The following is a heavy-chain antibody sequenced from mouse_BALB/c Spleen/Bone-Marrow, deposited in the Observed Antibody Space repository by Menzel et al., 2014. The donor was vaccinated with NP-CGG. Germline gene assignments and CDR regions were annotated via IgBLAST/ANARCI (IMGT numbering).Heavy chain of an antibody. CDR1: GYTFTSYW. D-gene: IGHD3-2*01. J-gene: IGHJ2*01. Sequence: VQLVESGAELVKLGASVKLSCKTSGYTFTSYWIQWVKQRPGQGLGWIGEIFPGTGTTYYNEKFKGKATLTIDTSSSTAYMQLSSLTSEDSAVYFCASRDSSGYVPDYGGQGTTLTVSS. V-gene: IGHV1S132*01. CDR3: ASRDSSGYVPDY. CDR2: IFPGTGTT.